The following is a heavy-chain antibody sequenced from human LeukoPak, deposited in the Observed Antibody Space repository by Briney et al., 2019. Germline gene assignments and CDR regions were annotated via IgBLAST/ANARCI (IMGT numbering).Heavy chain of an antibody. CDR1: GSTFSNAW. J-gene: IGHJ5*02. D-gene: IGHD2-2*01. CDR3: TTDQRVVPAARFDP. Sequence: GGSLRLSCAASGSTFSNAWRSWVRQAPGKGLEWVGRIKSKTDGGTTDYAAPVKGRFTISRDDSKNTLYLQMNSLKTEDTAVYYCTTDQRVVPAARFDPAGQGTLVTVSS. CDR2: IKSKTDGGTT. V-gene: IGHV3-15*01.